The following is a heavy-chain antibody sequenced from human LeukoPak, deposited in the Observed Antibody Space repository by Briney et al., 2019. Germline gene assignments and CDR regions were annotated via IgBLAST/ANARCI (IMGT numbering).Heavy chain of an antibody. V-gene: IGHV3-30*18. CDR2: ISYDGSNK. D-gene: IGHD5-18*01. CDR3: AKDVDSYGFGGSFDY. J-gene: IGHJ4*02. CDR1: GFTFSSYG. Sequence: GRSLRLSCAASGFTFSSYGMHWVRQAPGKGLEWVAVISYDGSNKYYADSVKGRFTISRDNSKNTLYLQVNSLRAEDTAVYYCAKDVDSYGFGGSFDYRGQGTLVTVSS.